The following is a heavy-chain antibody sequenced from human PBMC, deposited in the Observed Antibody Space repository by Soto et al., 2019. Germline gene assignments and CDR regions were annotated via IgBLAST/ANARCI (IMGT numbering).Heavy chain of an antibody. Sequence: GASVKVSCKASGYTFTTFGISWVRQAPGQGLEWMGWISTSSGSTNYAQKFQGRVTMSRDTTTSTAYMELSRLRSDDTAVYYCARGYTDAFDIWGQGTMVTVSS. V-gene: IGHV1-18*01. D-gene: IGHD3-16*02. CDR2: ISTSSGST. CDR1: GYTFTTFG. J-gene: IGHJ3*02. CDR3: ARGYTDAFDI.